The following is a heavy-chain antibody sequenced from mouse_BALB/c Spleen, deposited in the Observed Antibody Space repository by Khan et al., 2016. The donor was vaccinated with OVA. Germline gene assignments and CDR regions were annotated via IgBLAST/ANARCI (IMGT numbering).Heavy chain of an antibody. J-gene: IGHJ2*01. V-gene: IGHV1-7*01. CDR1: GYTFSSYW. Sequence: QVHVKQSGAEQAKPGASVKMSCKTSGYTFSSYWMHWVKQRPGQGLEWIGYINPTSGYNEYNEKFKDKATLSADKSSSTAYMQLTSQTSEDSAVYYCARDRIDYWGQGTTLTVSS. CDR2: INPTSGYN. CDR3: ARDRIDY.